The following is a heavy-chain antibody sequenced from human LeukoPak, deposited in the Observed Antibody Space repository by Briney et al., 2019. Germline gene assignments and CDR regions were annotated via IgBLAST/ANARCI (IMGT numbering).Heavy chain of an antibody. CDR1: GGSFSAYY. V-gene: IGHV4-34*01. D-gene: IGHD6-13*01. CDR3: ARGSDTAAGLY. J-gene: IGHJ4*02. Sequence: SGTLSLTCAVYGGSFSAYYWSWIRQSPGKGLEWIGEINHSGSTNYNPSLKSRVTISVDTSKNQFSLKLSSVTAADTAVYYCARGSDTAAGLYWGQGTLVTVSS. CDR2: INHSGST.